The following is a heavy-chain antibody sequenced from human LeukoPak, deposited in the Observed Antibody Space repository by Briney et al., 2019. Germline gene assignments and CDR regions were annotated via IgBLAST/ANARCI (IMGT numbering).Heavy chain of an antibody. CDR3: ASGSTFTVSHAFDI. D-gene: IGHD4-11*01. CDR1: GGTFSSYA. J-gene: IGHJ3*02. Sequence: ASVKVSCKASGGTFSSYAISWVRQAPGQGLEWMGRIIPILGIANYAQKFQGRVTITADKSTSTAYMELSSLRSEDTAVYYCASGSTFTVSHAFDIWGQGTMVTVSS. V-gene: IGHV1-69*04. CDR2: IIPILGIA.